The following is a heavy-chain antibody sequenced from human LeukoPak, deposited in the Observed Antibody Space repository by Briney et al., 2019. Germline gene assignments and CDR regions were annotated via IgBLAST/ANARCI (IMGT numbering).Heavy chain of an antibody. Sequence: GGPLRLSCAASGFTFSSYGMHWVRQAPGKGLEWVAFIRYDGSNKYYADSVKGRFTISRDNSKNTLYLQMNSLRAEDTAVYYCAKERGAAAGPYFDYWGQGTLVTVSS. CDR2: IRYDGSNK. V-gene: IGHV3-30*02. D-gene: IGHD6-13*01. CDR3: AKERGAAAGPYFDY. J-gene: IGHJ4*02. CDR1: GFTFSSYG.